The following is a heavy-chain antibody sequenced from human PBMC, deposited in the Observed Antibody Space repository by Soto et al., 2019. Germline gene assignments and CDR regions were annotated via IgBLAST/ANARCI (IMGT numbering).Heavy chain of an antibody. CDR2: IDKVGTDS. Sequence: EVQLVESGGGLVQPGGSLRLSCAASEFTFSGRSVHWVRQAPGKGLVWVSGIDKVGTDSTYADSVKGRFTSSRDNAKTTGYPQLNRVRGQNTAVYYSARGWFGPDLWGKGNTVTVPS. CDR1: EFTFSGRS. J-gene: IGHJ6*03. CDR3: ARGWFGPDL. D-gene: IGHD3-10*01. V-gene: IGHV3-74*01.